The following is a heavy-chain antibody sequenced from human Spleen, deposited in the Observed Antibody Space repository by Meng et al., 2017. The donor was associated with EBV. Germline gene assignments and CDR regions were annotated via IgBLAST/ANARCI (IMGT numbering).Heavy chain of an antibody. CDR3: SRDLAGPYDD. D-gene: IGHD3-3*02. CDR1: GFTFSTYW. J-gene: IGHJ4*02. Sequence: EVQLVESXGALVQQGGSLRLSCAVSGFTFSTYWMHWVRQAPGEGLVWISRINENGGITTYADSVRGRFTISRDNTKNTLYLEMNSLRADDTAVYFCSRDLAGPYDDWGQGTLGTVSS. CDR2: INENGGIT. V-gene: IGHV3-74*03.